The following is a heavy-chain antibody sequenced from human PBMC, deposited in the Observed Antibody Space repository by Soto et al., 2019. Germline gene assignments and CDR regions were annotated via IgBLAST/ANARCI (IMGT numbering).Heavy chain of an antibody. Sequence: QVQLQESGPGLVKPSETLSLTCTVSGGSISSYYWSWIRPPPGKGLECIGYIYYSGSTNYNPSLKSRVSISVDTSKNQFSLKLSSVTAADTAVYYCARANWYFDLWGRGTLVTVSS. CDR2: IYYSGST. V-gene: IGHV4-59*01. CDR1: GGSISSYY. D-gene: IGHD2-8*01. J-gene: IGHJ2*01. CDR3: ARANWYFDL.